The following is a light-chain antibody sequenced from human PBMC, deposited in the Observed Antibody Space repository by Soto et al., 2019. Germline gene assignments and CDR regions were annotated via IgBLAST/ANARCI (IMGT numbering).Light chain of an antibody. J-gene: IGKJ1*01. Sequence: IQMTQSPSSLSASVGDRVTITCRASQSISSYLNWYQQKPGKAPKLLIYGASNLQSGVPPRFSGSGSGTDFTLAISSLQPEDSATYYCLQDINYPWTFGQGTRWIS. CDR3: LQDINYPWT. V-gene: IGKV1-6*01. CDR2: GAS. CDR1: QSISSY.